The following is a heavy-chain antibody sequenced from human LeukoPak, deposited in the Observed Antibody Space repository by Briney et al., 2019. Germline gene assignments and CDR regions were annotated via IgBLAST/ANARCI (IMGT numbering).Heavy chain of an antibody. Sequence: GGSLRLSCAASGFTFGTFWMHWVRQAPGKGLVWVSRITPEETTTNYADAVKGRFTISRDNAKNTLYLQMNSLRAEDTAVYYCARGGLVPVDYWGQGTLLTVYS. CDR2: ITPEETTT. CDR1: GFTFGTFW. D-gene: IGHD2-2*01. CDR3: ARGGLVPVDY. J-gene: IGHJ4*02. V-gene: IGHV3-74*01.